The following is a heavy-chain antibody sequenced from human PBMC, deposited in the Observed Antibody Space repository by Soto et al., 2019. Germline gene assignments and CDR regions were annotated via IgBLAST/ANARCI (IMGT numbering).Heavy chain of an antibody. CDR3: AREEGAVTTGGYYYYYGRDV. V-gene: IGHV4-31*03. D-gene: IGHD4-17*01. J-gene: IGHJ6*02. CDR1: GGSLSSGGYY. CDR2: IHYTGRT. Sequence: SVTLSLTCTVSGGSLSSGGYYWNWIRHHPGKGLEWIGYIHYTGRTFYNPSLKSRITISVDTSQNQFSLTLSSVTAADTAVYFCAREEGAVTTGGYYYYYGRDVWGQGTTVTVSS.